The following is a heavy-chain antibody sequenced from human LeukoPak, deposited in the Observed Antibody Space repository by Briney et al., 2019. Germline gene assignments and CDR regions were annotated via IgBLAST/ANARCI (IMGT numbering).Heavy chain of an antibody. D-gene: IGHD3-10*01. CDR2: ITASGGNT. CDR1: GFTFSNSA. J-gene: IGHJ4*02. V-gene: IGHV3-23*01. CDR3: AKRSGGYYFDY. Sequence: PGGSLRLSCAASGFTFSNSAVSWVRQAPGKGLEWVSSITASGGNTYYADSVKGRFTISRDNSKNTLSLQMNSLRAEDTAVYYCAKRSGGYYFDYWGQGTLVTVSS.